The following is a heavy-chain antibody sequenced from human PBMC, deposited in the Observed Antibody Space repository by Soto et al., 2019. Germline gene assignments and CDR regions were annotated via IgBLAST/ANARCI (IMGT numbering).Heavy chain of an antibody. CDR2: FDPEDGET. CDR3: ATGTDYGDYTGKYYYYYYMDV. D-gene: IGHD4-17*01. CDR1: GYTLTELS. Sequence: GASVKVSCKVSGYTLTELSMHWVRQAPGKGLEWMGGFDPEDGETICAQKFQGRVTMTEDTSTDTAYMELSSLRSEDTAVYYCATGTDYGDYTGKYYYYYYMDVWGKGTTVTVSS. V-gene: IGHV1-24*01. J-gene: IGHJ6*03.